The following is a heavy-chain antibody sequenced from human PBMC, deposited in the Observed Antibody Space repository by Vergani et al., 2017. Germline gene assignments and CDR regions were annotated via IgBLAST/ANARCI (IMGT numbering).Heavy chain of an antibody. CDR1: GGSIRTSIGYY. J-gene: IGHJ4*02. CDR2: IFSSGTT. D-gene: IGHD6-13*01. Sequence: QVQLQESGPGLVKPSQTLSLSCTVSGGSIRTSIGYYWTWIRQPAGKTLEWIGEIFSSGTTNYNPSFKNRVTMSVDTSKNQFSLKLNSLTAADTAVYYCARGSIAEGGSGPDKWGQGTLVTVSS. V-gene: IGHV4-61*02. CDR3: ARGSIAEGGSGPDK.